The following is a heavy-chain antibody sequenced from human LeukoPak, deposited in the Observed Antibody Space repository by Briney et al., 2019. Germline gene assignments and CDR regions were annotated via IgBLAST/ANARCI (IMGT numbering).Heavy chain of an antibody. V-gene: IGHV4-39*07. CDR3: ARDASPIKRAAFDI. CDR1: GGSISSSSYY. Sequence: SETLSLTCTVSGGSISSSSYYWGWIRQPPGKGLEWIGSIYYSGSTYYNPSLKSRVTISVDTSKNQFSLKLSSVTAADMAVYYCARDASPIKRAAFDIWGQGTMVTVSS. J-gene: IGHJ3*02. CDR2: IYYSGST.